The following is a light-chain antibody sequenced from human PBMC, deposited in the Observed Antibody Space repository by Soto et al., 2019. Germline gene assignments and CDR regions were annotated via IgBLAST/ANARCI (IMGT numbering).Light chain of an antibody. J-gene: IGKJ4*01. Sequence: DIPMTQTPSTLSASVGDRVTITCRASQSISSWLAWYQQKPGKAPKLLIYDASSLESGVPSRFSGSGSGTEFTLTISNLQPDDFATYYCQQYDNYPLTFGGGTKVDI. CDR1: QSISSW. CDR2: DAS. CDR3: QQYDNYPLT. V-gene: IGKV1-5*01.